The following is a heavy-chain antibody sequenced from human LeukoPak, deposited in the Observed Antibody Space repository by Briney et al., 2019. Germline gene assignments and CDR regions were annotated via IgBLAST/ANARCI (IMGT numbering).Heavy chain of an antibody. V-gene: IGHV3-30*18. J-gene: IGHJ4*02. Sequence: GGSLRLSCAASGFTFSSYGMHWVRQAPGKGLEWVAVISYDGSNKYYADSVKGRFTISRDNSKTTLYLQMNSLRAEDTAVYYCAKDIRYDSSGYYIDYWGQGTLVTVSS. CDR1: GFTFSSYG. CDR3: AKDIRYDSSGYYIDY. D-gene: IGHD3-22*01. CDR2: ISYDGSNK.